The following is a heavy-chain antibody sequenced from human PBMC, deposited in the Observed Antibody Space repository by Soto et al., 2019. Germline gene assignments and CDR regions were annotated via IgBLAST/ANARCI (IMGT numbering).Heavy chain of an antibody. V-gene: IGHV3-53*01. CDR2: IYSGGYT. CDR3: APHPGGGGY. Sequence: EVQLVESGGGLIQPGGSLRLSCAVSGFTVSNNYMSWVRQAPGKGLEGVSVIYSGGYTAYGDSVKGRFTISRDNSKNTLFFKMNRLSAADPAVFCWAPHPGGGGYWGQGTLVTVSS. CDR1: GFTVSNNY. D-gene: IGHD3-10*01. J-gene: IGHJ4*02.